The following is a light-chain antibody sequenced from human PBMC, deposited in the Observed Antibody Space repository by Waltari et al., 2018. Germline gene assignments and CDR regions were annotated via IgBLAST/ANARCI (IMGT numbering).Light chain of an antibody. J-gene: IGKJ1*01. V-gene: IGKV3-20*01. Sequence: SCRASQSVSRTLAWYQQKPGQAPRLLIFGASNRATGIPDRFSDSGSGTDFSLIITRLEPEDSAMYYCQHYVRLPATFGQGTKVEIK. CDR1: QSVSRT. CDR3: QHYVRLPAT. CDR2: GAS.